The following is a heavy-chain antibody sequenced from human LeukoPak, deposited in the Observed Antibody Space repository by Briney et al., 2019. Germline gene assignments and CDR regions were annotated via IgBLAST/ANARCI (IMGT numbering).Heavy chain of an antibody. CDR2: IYYSGSP. J-gene: IGHJ5*02. Sequence: PSETLSLTCAVSGGSISSGGYYWSWIRQHPGKGLEWIGYIYYSGSPYYNPSLKSRVTISIDRSKNQFSLNLNSVTAADTAVYYCARTTDYYDSSGFYLQWFDPWGQGTLVTVSS. D-gene: IGHD3-22*01. V-gene: IGHV4-31*11. CDR3: ARTTDYYDSSGFYLQWFDP. CDR1: GGSISSGGYY.